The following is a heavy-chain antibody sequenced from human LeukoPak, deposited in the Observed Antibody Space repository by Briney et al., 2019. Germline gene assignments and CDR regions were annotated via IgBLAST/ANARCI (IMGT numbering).Heavy chain of an antibody. V-gene: IGHV5-51*01. J-gene: IGHJ5*02. CDR1: GYSFTSYW. Sequence: GEALKISCKGSGYSFTSYWIGWVRQMPGKGLEGMGIIYPGDSDTRYSPPFQGQVTPSAHKPISPAYLQWRSLKASDPAMYYCARHGDDYGDYWDWFDPWGQGTLVSVPS. CDR3: ARHGDDYGDYWDWFDP. D-gene: IGHD4-17*01. CDR2: IYPGDSDT.